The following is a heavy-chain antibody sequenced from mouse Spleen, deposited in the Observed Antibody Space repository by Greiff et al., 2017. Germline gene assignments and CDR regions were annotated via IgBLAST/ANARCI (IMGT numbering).Heavy chain of an antibody. V-gene: IGHV5-17*01. CDR1: GFTFSDYG. Sequence: EVQRVESGGGLVKPGGSLKLSCAASGFTFSDYGMHWVRQAPEKGLEWVAYISSGSSTIYYADTVKGRFTISRDNAENTLFLQMTSLRSEDTAMYYCASNPYYAMDYWGQGTSVTVSS. CDR3: ASNPYYAMDY. J-gene: IGHJ4*01. CDR2: ISSGSSTI.